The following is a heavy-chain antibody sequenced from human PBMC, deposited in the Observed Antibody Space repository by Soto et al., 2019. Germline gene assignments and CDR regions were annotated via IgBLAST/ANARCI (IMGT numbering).Heavy chain of an antibody. CDR1: GGTFSKYA. CDR3: ARQLRDRNYYSGMAV. J-gene: IGHJ6*02. D-gene: IGHD1-7*01. CDR2: TIPMFGTP. Sequence: QVQLVQSGAEMQQPGASVRVSCKASGGTFSKYAFSWVRQAPGQGLEWLGGTIPMFGTPHYAQKFPGRVAISADESTATVYRELSSLRSEDTAVYFCARQLRDRNYYSGMAVWGQGTTVTVSS. V-gene: IGHV1-69*01.